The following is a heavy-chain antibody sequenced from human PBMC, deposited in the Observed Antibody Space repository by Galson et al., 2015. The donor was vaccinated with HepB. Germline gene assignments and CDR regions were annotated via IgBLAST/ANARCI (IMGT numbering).Heavy chain of an antibody. CDR3: AGGYDGDYVSPFDY. D-gene: IGHD4-17*01. CDR2: IIPILGIA. Sequence: SVKVSCKASGGTFSSYTISWVRQAPGQGLEWMGRIIPILGIANYARRFQGRVTITADKSTSTAYMELSSLRSEDTAVYYCAGGYDGDYVSPFDYWGQGTLVTVSS. J-gene: IGHJ4*02. V-gene: IGHV1-69*02. CDR1: GGTFSSYT.